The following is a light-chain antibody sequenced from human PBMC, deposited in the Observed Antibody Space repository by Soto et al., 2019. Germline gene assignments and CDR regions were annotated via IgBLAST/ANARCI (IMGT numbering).Light chain of an antibody. J-gene: IGKJ1*01. V-gene: IGKV1-5*03. Sequence: IQMTQSPSSLSGSVVDRVIITCRASQSIGSWLAWYQQKPGKAPKLLIYKASTLKSGVPSRFSGSGSGTEFTLTISSLQPDDFATYYCQHYNSYSEAFGQGTTVDIK. CDR1: QSIGSW. CDR3: QHYNSYSEA. CDR2: KAS.